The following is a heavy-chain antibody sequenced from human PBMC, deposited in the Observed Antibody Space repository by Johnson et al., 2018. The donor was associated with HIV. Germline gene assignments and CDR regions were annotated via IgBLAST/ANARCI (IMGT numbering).Heavy chain of an antibody. CDR3: TTAIFGVIVHAFDI. CDR1: RFTFSSYA. J-gene: IGHJ3*02. CDR2: TQYDGSNK. D-gene: IGHD3-3*01. Sequence: QVQLVESGGGVVQPGRSLRLSCAASRFTFSSYAMHWVRQAPGKGLEWVAFTQYDGSNKYYADSMKGRFTISRDNSKKTLYLQMNSLKTEDTAVYYCTTAIFGVIVHAFDIWGQGTMVTVSS. V-gene: IGHV3-33*08.